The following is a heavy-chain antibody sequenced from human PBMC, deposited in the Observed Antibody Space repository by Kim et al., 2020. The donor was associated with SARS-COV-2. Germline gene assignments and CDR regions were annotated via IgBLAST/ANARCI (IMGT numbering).Heavy chain of an antibody. Sequence: GGSLRLSCAASGFTFSSYWMSWVRQAPGKGLEWVANIKQDGSEKYYVDSVKGRFTISRDNAKNSLYLQMNSLRAEDTAVYYCARVTKGIAAAGTVEAFDIWGQGTMVTVSS. D-gene: IGHD6-13*01. CDR3: ARVTKGIAAAGTVEAFDI. V-gene: IGHV3-7*03. CDR2: IKQDGSEK. J-gene: IGHJ3*02. CDR1: GFTFSSYW.